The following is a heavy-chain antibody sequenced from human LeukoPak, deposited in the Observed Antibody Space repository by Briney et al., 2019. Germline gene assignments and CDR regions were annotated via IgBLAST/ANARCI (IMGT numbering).Heavy chain of an antibody. CDR3: AKRNYYDSSGYSIFYDF. V-gene: IGHV3-64*04. CDR2: IISNGGST. CDR1: GFAPSSYT. D-gene: IGHD3-22*01. Sequence: GGSLRHSRLHSGFAPSSYTMHSVRPAPGKGLEYVSAIISNGGSTYYTDSVKGRFTISRDNSKNTLYLQMNSLRAEDTAVYYCAKRNYYDSSGYSIFYDFWGQGTLVTVSS. J-gene: IGHJ4*02.